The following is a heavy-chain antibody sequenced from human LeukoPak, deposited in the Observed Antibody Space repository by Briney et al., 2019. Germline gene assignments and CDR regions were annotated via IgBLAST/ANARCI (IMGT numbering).Heavy chain of an antibody. Sequence: SETLSLTCTVSGNSISSGYYWGWIRQPPGKGLEWIGSIYHSGRTYYNPSLKSRVTISVDTSKNQFSLKLSSVTAADTAVYYCARDRLRWPKIDYWGQGTLVTVSS. CDR3: ARDRLRWPKIDY. V-gene: IGHV4-38-2*02. CDR1: GNSISSGYY. J-gene: IGHJ4*02. D-gene: IGHD4-23*01. CDR2: IYHSGRT.